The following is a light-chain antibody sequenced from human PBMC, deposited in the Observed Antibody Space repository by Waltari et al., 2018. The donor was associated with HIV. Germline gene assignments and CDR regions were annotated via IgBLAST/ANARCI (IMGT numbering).Light chain of an antibody. CDR2: ETS. CDR1: SSNIGNNY. V-gene: IGLV1-51*02. J-gene: IGLJ2*01. Sequence: QSVLTQPPSVSAAPGQTVTLPCSGTSSNIGNNYVSWYHQVPGTTPKLLISETSNRPSGIPDRFAGSKSGTAATLGITGVQTADEADYYCGTWDDSLGAVVFGGGTRVTV. CDR3: GTWDDSLGAVV.